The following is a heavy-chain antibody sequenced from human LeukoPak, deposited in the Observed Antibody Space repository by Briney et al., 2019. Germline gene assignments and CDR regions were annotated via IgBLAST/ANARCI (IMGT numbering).Heavy chain of an antibody. Sequence: PGGSLRLSCAASGFTFSSYGMHWVRQAPGKGLEWVAVISYDGSNKYYADSVKGRFTISRDNSKNTLYLQMNSLRAEDTAVYYCARGYCSGGSCYSTPDAFDIWGQGTMVTVSS. CDR2: ISYDGSNK. CDR1: GFTFSSYG. J-gene: IGHJ3*02. V-gene: IGHV3-30*03. D-gene: IGHD2-15*01. CDR3: ARGYCSGGSCYSTPDAFDI.